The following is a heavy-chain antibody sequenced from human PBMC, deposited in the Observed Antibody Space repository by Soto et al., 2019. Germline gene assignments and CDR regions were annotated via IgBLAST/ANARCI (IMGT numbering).Heavy chain of an antibody. V-gene: IGHV3-15*01. Sequence: GGSLRLSCAASGFTFSSYSMNWVRQAPGKGLEWVGRIKSKTDGGTTDYTAPVKSRFTISRDDSKNTQYLQMNSQKTEDTAVYYCTTGTGDYSYYYYYGMDVWGQGTTVTVSS. CDR1: GFTFSSYS. CDR3: TTGTGDYSYYYYYGMDV. D-gene: IGHD4-17*01. CDR2: IKSKTDGGTT. J-gene: IGHJ6*02.